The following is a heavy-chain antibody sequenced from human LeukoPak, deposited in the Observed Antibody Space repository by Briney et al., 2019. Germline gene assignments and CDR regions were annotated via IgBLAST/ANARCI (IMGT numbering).Heavy chain of an antibody. V-gene: IGHV4-59*12. Sequence: SETLSLTCTVSGGSISNYYWGWIRQPPGKGLEWIGYIHYSGSTNYNPSLSGRVAISLDKSRNHFTLMVTAVTAADTAFYYCARKGPEHLPTYFDHWGRGILVTVSS. D-gene: IGHD2-21*01. CDR3: ARKGPEHLPTYFDH. J-gene: IGHJ4*02. CDR2: IHYSGST. CDR1: GGSISNYY.